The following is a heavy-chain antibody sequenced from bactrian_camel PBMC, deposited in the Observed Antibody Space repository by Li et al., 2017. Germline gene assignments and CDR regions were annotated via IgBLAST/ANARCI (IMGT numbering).Heavy chain of an antibody. CDR3: AIGIPPYDDPCY. V-gene: IGHV3S1*01. CDR2: IYTSSSAT. Sequence: VQLVESGGGSVKAGGSLRLACAATGYTHSGYSLGWFRRAPGGREREGVAGIYTSSSATIYADSVKGRFTISLDNTKTTVSLQMNSLKSEDTAVYYCAIGIPPYDDPCYGGQGTQVTVS. J-gene: IGHJ4*01. CDR1: GYTHSGYS. D-gene: IGHD3*01.